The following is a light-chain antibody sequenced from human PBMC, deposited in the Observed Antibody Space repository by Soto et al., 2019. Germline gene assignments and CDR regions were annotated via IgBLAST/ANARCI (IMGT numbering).Light chain of an antibody. CDR2: GNS. Sequence: QSVLTQPPSVSGAPGQRVTISCTGSSSNIGAGYDVHWYQPLPGTAPKLLIYGNSNRPSGVPDRFSGSKSGTSASLAITGLQAEDEADYYCQSYDSSLSGYVFGTGTTLTVL. J-gene: IGLJ1*01. CDR3: QSYDSSLSGYV. V-gene: IGLV1-40*01. CDR1: SSNIGAGYD.